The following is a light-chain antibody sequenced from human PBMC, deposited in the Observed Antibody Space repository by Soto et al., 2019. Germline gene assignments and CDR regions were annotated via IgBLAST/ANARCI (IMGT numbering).Light chain of an antibody. Sequence: EVVMTQSPATLSVSPGERATLSCRASQSVSGSYLAWYQQKPGQAPRLLIYVASTRATGIPDRFSGSGSGTDFTLTISSLEPEDFAVYYCQQYGRSPHTFGQGTKLEIK. CDR3: QQYGRSPHT. CDR2: VAS. V-gene: IGKV3-20*01. CDR1: QSVSGSY. J-gene: IGKJ2*01.